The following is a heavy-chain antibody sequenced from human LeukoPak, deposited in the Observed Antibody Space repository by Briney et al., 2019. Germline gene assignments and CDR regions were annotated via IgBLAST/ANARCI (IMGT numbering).Heavy chain of an antibody. D-gene: IGHD4-17*01. CDR3: ASNGDYVPTEYFQH. CDR2: IIPIFGTA. CDR1: GGTFSSYA. Sequence: ASVKVSCKASGGTFSSYAISWVRQAPGQGLEWMGGIIPIFGTANYVQKFQGRVTITADKSTSTAYMELSSLRSEDTAVYYCASNGDYVPTEYFQHWGQGTLVTVSS. J-gene: IGHJ1*01. V-gene: IGHV1-69*06.